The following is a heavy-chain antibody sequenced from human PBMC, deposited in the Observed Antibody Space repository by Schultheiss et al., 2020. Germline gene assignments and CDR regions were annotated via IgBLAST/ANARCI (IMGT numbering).Heavy chain of an antibody. J-gene: IGHJ6*02. Sequence: GGSLRLSCAASGFSFSNAWMNWVRQAPGKGLEWVSAISGSGGSTYYADSVKGRFTISRDNSKNTLYLQMNSLRAEDTAAYFCARDRIDLYGMDVWGQGTTVTGSS. CDR1: GFSFSNAW. V-gene: IGHV3-23*01. D-gene: IGHD2-15*01. CDR3: ARDRIDLYGMDV. CDR2: ISGSGGST.